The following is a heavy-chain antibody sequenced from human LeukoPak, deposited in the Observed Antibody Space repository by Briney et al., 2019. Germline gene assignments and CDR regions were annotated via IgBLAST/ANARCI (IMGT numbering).Heavy chain of an antibody. V-gene: IGHV3-23*01. Sequence: GGTLRLSCAASGFTFSSYGMSWVRQAPGKGLEWVSAISGSGGSTYYADSVKGRFSISRDNSKNTAYLQMNSLKTEDTAVYYCSRQGVAYCGGDCSSSDSTFDYWGQGTLVTVSS. D-gene: IGHD2-21*02. CDR3: SRQGVAYCGGDCSSSDSTFDY. CDR1: GFTFSSYG. J-gene: IGHJ4*02. CDR2: ISGSGGST.